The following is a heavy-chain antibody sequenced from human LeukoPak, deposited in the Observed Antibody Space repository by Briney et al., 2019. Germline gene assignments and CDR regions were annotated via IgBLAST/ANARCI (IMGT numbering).Heavy chain of an antibody. CDR2: IYYSGST. V-gene: IGHV4-30-4*08. Sequence: PSQTLSLTCTVSGGSISSGDYYWSWIRQPPGKGLEWIGYIYYSGSTYYNPSLKSRVTISVDTSKNQFSLKLSAVTAADTAVYYCARAAIRNWFDPWGQGTLVTVSS. J-gene: IGHJ5*02. CDR3: ARAAIRNWFDP. CDR1: GGSISSGDYY. D-gene: IGHD2-2*02.